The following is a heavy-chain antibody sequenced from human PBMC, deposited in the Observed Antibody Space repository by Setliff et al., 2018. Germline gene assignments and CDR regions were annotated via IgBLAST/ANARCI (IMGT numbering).Heavy chain of an antibody. CDR2: KSNRGDT. J-gene: IGHJ2*01. Sequence: SEPLSLTCTVSGGSIGSSFWNWIRQSPGKGLEWIGYKSNRGDTNSNPSLRSRLTMSVDTSKSQFSLNLTSVTAADTAVYFCARAVDSSGYFPYWYFDLWGRGALVTVSS. D-gene: IGHD3-22*01. CDR1: GGSIGSSF. CDR3: ARAVDSSGYFPYWYFDL. V-gene: IGHV4-59*01.